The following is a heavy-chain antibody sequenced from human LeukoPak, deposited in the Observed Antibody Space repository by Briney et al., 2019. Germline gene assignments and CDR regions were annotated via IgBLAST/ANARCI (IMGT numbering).Heavy chain of an antibody. J-gene: IGHJ5*02. D-gene: IGHD5-18*01. CDR1: GFTFSSYA. CDR2: ITGSGGGT. Sequence: GGSLRLSCAASGFTFSSYAMSWVRQAPGKGLEWVSTITGSGGGTFYADSVKGRFTISRVNSKNMVYLQMNSLRADDPVLYYCACVDTTSWGQGTLVSVSS. CDR3: ACVDTTS. V-gene: IGHV3-23*01.